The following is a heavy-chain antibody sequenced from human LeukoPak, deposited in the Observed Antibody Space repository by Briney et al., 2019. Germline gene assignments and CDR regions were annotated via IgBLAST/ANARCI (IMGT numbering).Heavy chain of an antibody. CDR2: INPSGGST. J-gene: IGHJ4*02. CDR3: ARDGDTAMAIRHFDY. Sequence: ASVKVSCKASGYTFTSYYMHWVRQAPGQGLEWMGIINPSGGSTSYAQKFQGRVTMTRDMSTSTVYMELSSLRSEDTAVYYCARDGDTAMAIRHFDYWGQGTLVTVSS. CDR1: GYTFTSYY. D-gene: IGHD5-18*01. V-gene: IGHV1-46*01.